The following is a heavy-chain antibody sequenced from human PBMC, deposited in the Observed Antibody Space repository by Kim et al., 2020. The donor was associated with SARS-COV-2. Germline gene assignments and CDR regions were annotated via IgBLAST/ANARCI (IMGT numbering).Heavy chain of an antibody. CDR1: GFTFSSYS. D-gene: IGHD3-10*01. CDR3: ARDGGYYGSGSYYAYWYFDY. Sequence: GGSLRLSCAASGFTFSSYSMNWVRQAPGKGLEWVSFISSSSSTIKYADSVKGRFTISRDYAKNSLYLQMNSLRDEDTAVYYCARDGGYYGSGSYYAYWYFDYCGQGTLVTVSS. V-gene: IGHV3-48*02. J-gene: IGHJ4*02. CDR2: ISSSSSTI.